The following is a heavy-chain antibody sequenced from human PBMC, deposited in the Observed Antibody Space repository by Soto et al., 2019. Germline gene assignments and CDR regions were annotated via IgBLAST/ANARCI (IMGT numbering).Heavy chain of an antibody. CDR3: ARHLGEGYFDY. V-gene: IGHV4-39*01. J-gene: IGHJ4*02. CDR2: IYYSGST. Sequence: SETLSLTCIVSGDSISSSSYYWGWSRQPPGKGLEWIGCIYYSGSTYYNPSLKSRVTISADTSKNQFSLRLSSVTAADTAVYYCARHLGEGYFDYWGQGTLVTVS. CDR1: GDSISSSSYY.